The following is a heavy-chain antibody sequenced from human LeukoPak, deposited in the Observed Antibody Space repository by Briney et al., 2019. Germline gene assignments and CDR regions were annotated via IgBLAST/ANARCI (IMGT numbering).Heavy chain of an antibody. D-gene: IGHD3-22*01. CDR3: ARSQAWSSGYWFDY. J-gene: IGHJ4*02. V-gene: IGHV4-4*02. CDR2: IYHSGST. Sequence: PSETLSLTCAVSGGSISSSNWWSWVRQPPGKGLEWIGEIYHSGSTNYNPSLKSRVTISVDTSKNQFSLKLSSVTAADTAVYYCARSQAWSSGYWFDYWGQGTLVTVSS. CDR1: GGSISSSNW.